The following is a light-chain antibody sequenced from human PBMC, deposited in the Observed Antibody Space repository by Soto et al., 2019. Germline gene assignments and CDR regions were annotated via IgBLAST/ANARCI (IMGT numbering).Light chain of an antibody. CDR1: SSDVGAYNY. Sequence: QSALTQPASVSGSPGQSITISCTGTSSDVGAYNYVSWYQQHPGKAPKLMLYDVSYRPSGVSNRFTGSKSGYTASLTISGLRSEDDADYYCSSYTSITPVVFGGGTKLTVL. CDR3: SSYTSITPVV. CDR2: DVS. V-gene: IGLV2-14*03. J-gene: IGLJ2*01.